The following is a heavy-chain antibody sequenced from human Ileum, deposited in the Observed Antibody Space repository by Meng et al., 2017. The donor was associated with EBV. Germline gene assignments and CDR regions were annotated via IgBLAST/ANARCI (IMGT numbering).Heavy chain of an antibody. D-gene: IGHD6-19*01. CDR2: INTGNGET. Sequence: QVQLVRSWAEMKKTGATVEVSRKASGYTFTSYAMNWVRQAPGQRLEWMGWINTGNGETKYSQKFQGRVTLTRDTSASTAYMELSSLRSEDTAVYYCASRPGIAVAGFDYWGQGTLVTVSS. J-gene: IGHJ4*02. CDR3: ASRPGIAVAGFDY. V-gene: IGHV1-3*04. CDR1: GYTFTSYA.